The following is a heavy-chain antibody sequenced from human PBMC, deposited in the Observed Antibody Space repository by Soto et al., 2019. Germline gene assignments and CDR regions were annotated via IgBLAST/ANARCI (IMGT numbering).Heavy chain of an antibody. D-gene: IGHD2-15*01. V-gene: IGHV3-23*01. CDR3: ARDCSGGSCQCGMDV. J-gene: IGHJ6*02. CDR2: ISGSGGST. Sequence: EVQLLESGGGLVQPGGSLRLSCAASGFTFSSYAMSWVRQAPGKGLEWVSAISGSGGSTYYADSVKGRFTISRDNSKNTLYLQMNSLRAEDTAVYYCARDCSGGSCQCGMDVWGQGTTVTVSS. CDR1: GFTFSSYA.